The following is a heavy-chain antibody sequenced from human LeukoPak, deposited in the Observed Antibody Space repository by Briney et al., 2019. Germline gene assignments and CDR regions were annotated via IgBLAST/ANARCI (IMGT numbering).Heavy chain of an antibody. V-gene: IGHV5-51*01. Sequence: GESLKISCKGSGYSFANNWIGWVRQMPGKGLEWMGIIYPGDSDTRYSPSFQGQVTISADKSISTAYLQWSSLKASDTAMYYCARRSPYSSSWYLDYWGQGTLVTVSS. CDR3: ARRSPYSSSWYLDY. CDR2: IYPGDSDT. J-gene: IGHJ4*02. D-gene: IGHD6-13*01. CDR1: GYSFANNW.